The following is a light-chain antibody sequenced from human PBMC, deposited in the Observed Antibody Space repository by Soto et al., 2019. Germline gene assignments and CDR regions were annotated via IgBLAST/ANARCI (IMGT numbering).Light chain of an antibody. CDR3: KQYGSSPPRT. V-gene: IGKV3-20*01. CDR2: GAS. Sequence: SVLTQSPATLSLSAGERATLSCRASQSMISQFDRYQQKDGQAPRLLIXGASTRATDVPDRFSGSGSGGDFTLIISRLEPEDFAVYYCKQYGSSPPRTFGQGTKVDIK. J-gene: IGKJ1*01. CDR1: QSMISQ.